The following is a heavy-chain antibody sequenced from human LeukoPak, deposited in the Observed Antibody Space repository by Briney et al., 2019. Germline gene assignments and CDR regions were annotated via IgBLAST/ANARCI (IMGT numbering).Heavy chain of an antibody. Sequence: GGSLRLSCGASGFTFSTYWMSWVRQAPGKGLEWVSAITGSGVKAYYADSVKGRFTISRDNSKNTVYLQMSSLRADDTAVYYCAKDPYDSSGHDQGAYWGQGTLVTVSS. CDR3: AKDPYDSSGHDQGAY. D-gene: IGHD3-22*01. J-gene: IGHJ4*02. V-gene: IGHV3-23*01. CDR1: GFTFSTYW. CDR2: ITGSGVKA.